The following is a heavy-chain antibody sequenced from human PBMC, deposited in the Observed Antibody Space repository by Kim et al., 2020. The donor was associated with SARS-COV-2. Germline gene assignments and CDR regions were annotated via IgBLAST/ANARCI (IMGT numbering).Heavy chain of an antibody. V-gene: IGHV3-53*01. J-gene: IGHJ4*02. Sequence: YYADSVPGRLTISRDNSKNTLYLQMNSLRAEDTAMYYCAREGAVAGHIDYWGQGTLVTVST. D-gene: IGHD6-19*01. CDR3: AREGAVAGHIDY.